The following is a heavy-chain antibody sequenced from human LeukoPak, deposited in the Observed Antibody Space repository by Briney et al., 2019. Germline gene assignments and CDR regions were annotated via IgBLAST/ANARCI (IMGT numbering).Heavy chain of an antibody. J-gene: IGHJ4*02. CDR1: GFTFSSNA. CDR3: AKDGPETATIQGYFDY. CDR2: ISGSGGRT. V-gene: IGHV3-23*01. Sequence: GGSLRLSCAASGFTFSSNAMTWVRQAPGKGLEWVSAISGSGGRTYHTDSVKGRFTISRDNSRNTLYLQLNSLRGEDTALYYCAKDGPETATIQGYFDYWGQGALVAVSS. D-gene: IGHD5-24*01.